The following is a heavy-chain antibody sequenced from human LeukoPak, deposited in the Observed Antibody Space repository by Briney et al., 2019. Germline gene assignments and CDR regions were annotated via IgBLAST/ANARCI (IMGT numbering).Heavy chain of an antibody. CDR2: ISCSGSNI. V-gene: IGHV3-48*03. Sequence: GGSLRLSCAASGFTFSSYEMNWVRQAPGKGLEWVSYISCSGSNIYYADSVKGRFTISRDNAKNTLYLQMNSLRAEDTAVYYCARDNYDISGYYFDWGEGTLFTVSS. D-gene: IGHD3-22*01. J-gene: IGHJ4*02. CDR3: ARDNYDISGYYFD. CDR1: GFTFSSYE.